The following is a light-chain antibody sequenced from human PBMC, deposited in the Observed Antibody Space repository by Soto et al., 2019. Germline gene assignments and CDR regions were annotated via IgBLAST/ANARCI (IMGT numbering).Light chain of an antibody. Sequence: EIVLTQSPGTLSLSPGERATLSCRASQSVFSTLAWYQQRPGQAPRLLISDASNRATGVPARFSGSGSGTDFTLTISSLEPEDFAVYYCQQRNILPHTFGRGTKVEIK. CDR1: QSVFST. J-gene: IGKJ4*01. V-gene: IGKV3-11*01. CDR3: QQRNILPHT. CDR2: DAS.